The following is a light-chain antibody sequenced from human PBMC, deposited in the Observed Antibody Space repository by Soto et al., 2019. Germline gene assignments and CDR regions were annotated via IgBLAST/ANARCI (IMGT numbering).Light chain of an antibody. V-gene: IGKV3-20*01. Sequence: PGERATLSGRASQSLRSGDLACYQQIPGQAPGLRIYGASSRATGIPDGFSGSGSGTDFNLTVSRLAPEDFAVYYCHQYGTSPRTFGQGTKVDIK. J-gene: IGKJ1*01. CDR3: HQYGTSPRT. CDR2: GAS. CDR1: QSLRSGD.